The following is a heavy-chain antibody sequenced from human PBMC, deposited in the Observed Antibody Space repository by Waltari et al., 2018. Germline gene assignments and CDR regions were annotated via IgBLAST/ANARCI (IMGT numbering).Heavy chain of an antibody. CDR2: IYSGGST. CDR1: GFPVSSKS. V-gene: IGHV3-66*01. Sequence: EVRLVESGGGVVQPGGSMRRSCAAFGFPVSSKSMSWVRQAPGKGLEWVSLIYSGGSTYYTDSVKGRFTISRDNSKNTLYLQMSSLRAEDTAVYYCARPLGSDYYYGMDVWGQGTTVTVSS. J-gene: IGHJ6*02. CDR3: ARPLGSDYYYGMDV.